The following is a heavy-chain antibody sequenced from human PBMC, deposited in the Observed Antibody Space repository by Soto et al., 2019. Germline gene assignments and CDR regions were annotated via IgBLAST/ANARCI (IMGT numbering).Heavy chain of an antibody. CDR1: GGSISSGDYY. D-gene: IGHD3-10*01. Sequence: SETLSLTCTVSGGSISSGDYYWSWIRQPPGKGLEWIGYIYYSGSTYYNPSLKSRVTISVDTSKNQFSLKLSSVTAADTAVYYCARHYGSGSYYNDYWGQGTLVTVSS. CDR3: ARHYGSGSYYNDY. CDR2: IYYSGST. V-gene: IGHV4-30-4*01. J-gene: IGHJ4*02.